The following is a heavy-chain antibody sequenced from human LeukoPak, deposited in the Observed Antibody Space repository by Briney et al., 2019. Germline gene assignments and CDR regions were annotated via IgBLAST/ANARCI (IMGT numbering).Heavy chain of an antibody. D-gene: IGHD3-16*01. CDR3: ARGLPFRSPFDY. CDR2: INPSGGSST. Sequence: ASVKVSCKASGYTFTSYDINWVRQAPGQGLEWMGMINPSGGSSTAYAQKFQGRVIMTRDTSTSTVYMELSSLRFEDTAVYFCARGLPFRSPFDYWGQGTLVTVSS. V-gene: IGHV1-46*01. J-gene: IGHJ4*02. CDR1: GYTFTSYD.